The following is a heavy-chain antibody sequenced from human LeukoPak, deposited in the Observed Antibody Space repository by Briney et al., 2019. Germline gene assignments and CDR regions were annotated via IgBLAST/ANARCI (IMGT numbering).Heavy chain of an antibody. V-gene: IGHV1-69*04. CDR1: GGTFSSYA. D-gene: IGHD6-6*01. J-gene: IGHJ4*02. CDR3: ARVGPFSSTDY. Sequence: SVKVSCKASGGTFSSYAISWVRQAPGQGREWMGRSIPIFGIANYAQKFQGRVTITADKSTSTAYMELSSLRSEDTAVYYCARVGPFSSTDYWGQGTLVTVSS. CDR2: SIPIFGIA.